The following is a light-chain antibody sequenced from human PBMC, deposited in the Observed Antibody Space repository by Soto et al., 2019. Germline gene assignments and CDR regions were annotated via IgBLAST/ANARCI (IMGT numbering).Light chain of an antibody. Sequence: DIVMTQSPDSLAVSLGERATINCKSSQSVLSSSKNKNCLAWYQQKSGQPSKLLIYWASTRESGVPDRFSGSGSGTDFTLTISSLQAEDVAVYYCQHYYSIPWTFGQGTRVEIK. V-gene: IGKV4-1*01. CDR3: QHYYSIPWT. J-gene: IGKJ1*01. CDR1: QSVLSSSKNKNC. CDR2: WAS.